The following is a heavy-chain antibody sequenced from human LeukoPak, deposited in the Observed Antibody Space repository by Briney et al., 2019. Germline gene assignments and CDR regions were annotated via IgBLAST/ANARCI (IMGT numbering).Heavy chain of an antibody. V-gene: IGHV3-48*01. Sequence: PGGSLRLSCTASGFTFSSYSMNWVRQAPGKGLEWVSYISSSSSTIYYADSVKGRFTISRDNARNSLYLQMNSLRAGDTAVYYCARDRFNAFDIWGQGTMVTVSS. CDR1: GFTFSSYS. D-gene: IGHD3-16*01. CDR2: ISSSSSTI. J-gene: IGHJ3*02. CDR3: ARDRFNAFDI.